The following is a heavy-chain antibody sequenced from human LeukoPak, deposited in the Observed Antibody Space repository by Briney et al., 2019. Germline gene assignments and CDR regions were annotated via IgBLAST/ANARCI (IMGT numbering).Heavy chain of an antibody. J-gene: IGHJ4*02. CDR3: ARGSLLRYFDWLWDY. V-gene: IGHV4-34*01. CDR1: GGSFSGYY. D-gene: IGHD3-9*01. CDR2: INHSGST. Sequence: SETLSLTCAVYGGSFSGYYWSWIRRPPGKGLEWIGEINHSGSTNYNPSLKSRVTISVDTSKNQFSLKLSSVTAADTAVYYCARGSLLRYFDWLWDYWGQGTLVTVSS.